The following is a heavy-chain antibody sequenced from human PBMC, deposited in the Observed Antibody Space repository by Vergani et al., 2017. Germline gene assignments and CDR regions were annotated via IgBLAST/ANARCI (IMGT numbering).Heavy chain of an antibody. D-gene: IGHD4-17*01. CDR1: GFTFSNAW. J-gene: IGHJ3*02. CDR2: IKSNTDGGTT. Sequence: VQLVESGGGLVKPGGSLRLSCAASGFTFSNAWMSWVRQAPGKGLEWVGRIKSNTDGGTTDYSAPVKGRFTISRDDSKNTLYLQMNSLKTEDTAVYYCTTGLTTVTTFAFDIWGQGTMVTVSS. CDR3: TTGLTTVTTFAFDI. V-gene: IGHV3-15*01.